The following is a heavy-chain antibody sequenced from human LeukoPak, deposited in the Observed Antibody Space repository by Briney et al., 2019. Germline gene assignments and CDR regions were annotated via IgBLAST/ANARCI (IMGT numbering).Heavy chain of an antibody. V-gene: IGHV5-51*01. CDR1: GYSFTSYW. Sequence: GESLKISCKGSGYSFTSYWIGWVRQMPGKGLEWMGIIYPGDSDTRYSPSFQGQVTISADKSISTAYLQWSSLKASDTAMYYCARLIRNSAGTLLISVAGYDYWGQGTLVTVSS. CDR2: IYPGDSDT. D-gene: IGHD6-19*01. CDR3: ARLIRNSAGTLLISVAGYDY. J-gene: IGHJ4*02.